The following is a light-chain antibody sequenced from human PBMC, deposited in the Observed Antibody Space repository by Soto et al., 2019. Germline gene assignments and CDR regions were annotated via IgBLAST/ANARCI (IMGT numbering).Light chain of an antibody. V-gene: IGKV1-39*01. CDR1: QAISSY. J-gene: IGKJ1*01. CDR2: TAS. Sequence: IQLTQSPSSLSASVANRFTITCRVSQAISSYLKWFRQKPGKAPKLLIYTASNLQSGVPSSFSGSGFGTDFTLTISSLQPEDFAIYYCQQSYSAPPTFGQGTKVDIK. CDR3: QQSYSAPPT.